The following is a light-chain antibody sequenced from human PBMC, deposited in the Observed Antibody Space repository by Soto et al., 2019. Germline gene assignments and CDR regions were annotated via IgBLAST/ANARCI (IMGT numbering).Light chain of an antibody. J-gene: IGKJ1*01. CDR1: RIISAW. Sequence: DIQMTQSPSTLFASVGARATITCRAIRIISAWWAWYHKKPGKAPKLLIYDASSLESGVPSRLSGSGSGTEFTLTISSLQPDDFATYYCQQYNSYSPWTFGQGTKVEIK. CDR3: QQYNSYSPWT. CDR2: DAS. V-gene: IGKV1-5*01.